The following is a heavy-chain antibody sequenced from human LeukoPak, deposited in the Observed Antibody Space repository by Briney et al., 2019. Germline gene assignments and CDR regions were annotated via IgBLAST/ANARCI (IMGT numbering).Heavy chain of an antibody. D-gene: IGHD1-20*01. J-gene: IGHJ4*02. Sequence: GGSLRLSCAASGFPFSSYWMHWVRQAPGKGLVWVSRINSGGSGTTYADSVKGRFTISRDNAKNTLYLQMNSLRAEDTAVYYCLRDLNWSLDQWGQGTLVTVSS. CDR1: GFPFSSYW. V-gene: IGHV3-74*01. CDR2: INSGGSGT. CDR3: LRDLNWSLDQ.